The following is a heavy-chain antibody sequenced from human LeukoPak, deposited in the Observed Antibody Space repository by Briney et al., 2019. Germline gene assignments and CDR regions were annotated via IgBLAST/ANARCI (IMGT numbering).Heavy chain of an antibody. J-gene: IGHJ4*02. CDR1: GYTFTSYD. CDR3: ARGHYDYVGRYFDY. D-gene: IGHD3-16*01. Sequence: GASVKVSCKASGYTFTSYDINWVRQATGQGLEWMGWMNPNSGNTGYAQKFQGRVTITRNTSISTAYMELSSLRSEDTAVYYCARGHYDYVGRYFDYWGQGTLVTVSS. V-gene: IGHV1-8*03. CDR2: MNPNSGNT.